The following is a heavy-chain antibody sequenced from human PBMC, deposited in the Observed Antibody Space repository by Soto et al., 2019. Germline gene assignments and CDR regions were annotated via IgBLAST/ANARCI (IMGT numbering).Heavy chain of an antibody. V-gene: IGHV3-23*01. CDR2: IVGSGGNT. D-gene: IGHD1-7*01. CDR3: ARETSSTRGYNWFDP. J-gene: IGHJ5*02. Sequence: EVQLLESGGGLVQPGGSLRLSCAASGFSFSSYAMSWVRQAPGKGLEWVSAIVGSGGNTYYADSVKGRFTISRDNSKNTLYLQMNSLRAEDTAVYYCARETSSTRGYNWFDPWGQGTLVTVSS. CDR1: GFSFSSYA.